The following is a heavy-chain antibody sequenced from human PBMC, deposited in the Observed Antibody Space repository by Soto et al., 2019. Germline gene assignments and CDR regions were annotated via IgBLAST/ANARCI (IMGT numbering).Heavy chain of an antibody. J-gene: IGHJ6*02. CDR2: ITPFNGNT. V-gene: IGHV1-45*02. Sequence: SVKVSCKASGYTFTYRHLHWVRQAPGQALEWMGWITPFNGNTNYAQKFQDRVTITRDRSMSTAYMELSSLRSEDTAMYYCATSRLRSDYYYYYGMDVWGQGTMVTVSS. CDR1: GYTFTYRH. D-gene: IGHD4-17*01. CDR3: ATSRLRSDYYYYYGMDV.